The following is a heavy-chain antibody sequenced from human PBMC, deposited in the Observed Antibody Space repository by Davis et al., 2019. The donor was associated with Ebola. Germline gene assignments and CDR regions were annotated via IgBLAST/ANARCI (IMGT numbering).Heavy chain of an antibody. V-gene: IGHV3-48*03. CDR3: ARDWNGPFDY. D-gene: IGHD1-1*01. J-gene: IGHJ4*02. CDR2: ISSGAGTI. Sequence: GGSLRLSCAASGFTFSSYAMNWVRQAPGKGLEWVSYISSGAGTIYYADSVKGRFTIFRDNAMNSLYLQMNSLRAEDTAVYYCARDWNGPFDYWGQGTLVTVSS. CDR1: GFTFSSYA.